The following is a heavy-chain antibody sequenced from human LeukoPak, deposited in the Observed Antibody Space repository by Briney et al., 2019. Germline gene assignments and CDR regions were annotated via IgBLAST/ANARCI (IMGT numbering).Heavy chain of an antibody. D-gene: IGHD6-6*01. CDR2: ISGSGGST. J-gene: IGHJ4*02. Sequence: GGSLRLSCAASGFTFSSYAMSWVRQAPGKGLEWVSAISGSGGSTYYADSVKGRFTISRDNFKNTLYLQMNSLRAEDTATYYCAKRIQYSSSSAYFDYWGQGTLVTVSS. CDR3: AKRIQYSSSSAYFDY. CDR1: GFTFSSYA. V-gene: IGHV3-23*01.